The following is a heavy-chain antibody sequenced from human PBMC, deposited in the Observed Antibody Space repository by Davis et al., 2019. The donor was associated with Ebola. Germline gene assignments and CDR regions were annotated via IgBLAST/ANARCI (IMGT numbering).Heavy chain of an antibody. J-gene: IGHJ4*02. D-gene: IGHD3-3*01. CDR1: GGSISNYY. CDR3: ASTIFGVVIHLYYFDY. Sequence: GSLRLSCTVSGGSISNYYWSWIRQPPGKGLEWIGEINHSGSTNYNPSLKSRVTISIDTSKNQFSLKLSSVTAADTAVYYCASTIFGVVIHLYYFDYWGQGTPVTVSS. CDR2: INHSGST. V-gene: IGHV4-34*01.